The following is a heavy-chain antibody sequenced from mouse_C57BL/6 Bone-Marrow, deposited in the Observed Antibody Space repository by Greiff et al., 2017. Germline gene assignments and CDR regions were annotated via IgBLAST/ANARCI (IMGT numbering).Heavy chain of an antibody. CDR3: ARGVYYEAY. Sequence: QVQLKESGAELARPGASVKLSCKASGYTFTSYGISWVKQRTGQGLEWIGEIYPRSGNTYYNEKFKGKATLTADKSSSTAYMELRSLTSEDSAVYFCARGVYYEAYWGQGTLVTVSA. D-gene: IGHD1-1*01. V-gene: IGHV1-81*01. CDR1: GYTFTSYG. CDR2: IYPRSGNT. J-gene: IGHJ3*01.